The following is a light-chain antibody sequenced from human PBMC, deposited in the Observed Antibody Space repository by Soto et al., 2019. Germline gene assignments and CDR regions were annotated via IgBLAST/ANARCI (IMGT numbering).Light chain of an antibody. CDR2: EVT. J-gene: IGLJ1*01. V-gene: IGLV2-14*01. Sequence: QSALTQPASVSGSPGQSITISCTGTSRDIGNYNYVSWYQHLPGKAPKLMIYEVTSRPSGVSDRFSGSKSGMTASLTISRLHPEDEAHYSCASYRSANTLVVFGTGTKGTGL. CDR1: SRDIGNYNY. CDR3: ASYRSANTLVV.